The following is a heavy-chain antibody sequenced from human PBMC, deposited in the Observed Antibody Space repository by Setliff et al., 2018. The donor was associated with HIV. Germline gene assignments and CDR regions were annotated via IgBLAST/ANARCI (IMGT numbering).Heavy chain of an antibody. J-gene: IGHJ5*02. V-gene: IGHV4-34*01. D-gene: IGHD4-17*01. CDR1: GGSSSGYF. Sequence: SETLSLTCAVCGGSSSGYFWSWIRQSPGKGLEWIGEFRHSGNTNINPSLKSRVTISGDTTKNQISLKLTSVTAADTAVYYCARGGRSTVTQWAWFDPWGQGTLVTVSS. CDR2: FRHSGNT. CDR3: ARGGRSTVTQWAWFDP.